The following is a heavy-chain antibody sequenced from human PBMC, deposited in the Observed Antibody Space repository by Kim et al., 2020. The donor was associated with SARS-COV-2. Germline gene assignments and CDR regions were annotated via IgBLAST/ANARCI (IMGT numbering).Heavy chain of an antibody. D-gene: IGHD2-2*01. V-gene: IGHV4-39*01. CDR2: IYYSGST. CDR1: GGSISSSSYY. J-gene: IGHJ4*02. Sequence: SETLSLTCTVSGGSISSSSYYWGWIRQPPGKGLEWIGSIYYSGSTYYNPSLKSRVTISVDTSKNQFSLKLSSVTAADTAAYYCARSFGDLIGYCSSTSCQIDYWGQGTLVTVSS. CDR3: ARSFGDLIGYCSSTSCQIDY.